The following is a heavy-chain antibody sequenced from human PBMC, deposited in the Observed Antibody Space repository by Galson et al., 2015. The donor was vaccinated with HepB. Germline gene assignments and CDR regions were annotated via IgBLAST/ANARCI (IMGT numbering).Heavy chain of an antibody. CDR3: ATETRGYSYGYLDWYFDL. CDR1: GYTLTELS. D-gene: IGHD5-18*01. CDR2: FDPEDGET. J-gene: IGHJ2*01. Sequence: SVKVSCKVSGYTLTELSMHWVRQAPGKGLEWMGGFDPEDGETIYAQKFQGRVTMTEDTSTDTAYVELSSLRSEDTAVYYCATETRGYSYGYLDWYFDLWGRGTLVTVSS. V-gene: IGHV1-24*01.